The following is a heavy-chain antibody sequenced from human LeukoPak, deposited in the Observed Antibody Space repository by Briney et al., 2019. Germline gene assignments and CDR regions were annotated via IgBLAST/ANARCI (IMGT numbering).Heavy chain of an antibody. D-gene: IGHD3-3*01. CDR1: GYTFTGYY. V-gene: IGHV1-2*02. Sequence: SVKVSCKASGYTFTGYYMHWVRQAPGQGLEWMGWINPNSGGTNYAQKFQGRVTMTRDTSISTAYMELSRLRSDDAAVYYCARVGFLELAALDYWGQGTLATVSS. CDR3: ARVGFLELAALDY. J-gene: IGHJ4*02. CDR2: INPNSGGT.